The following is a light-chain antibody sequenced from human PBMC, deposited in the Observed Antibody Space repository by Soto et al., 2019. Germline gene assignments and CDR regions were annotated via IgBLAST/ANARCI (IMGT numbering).Light chain of an antibody. CDR2: GAF. V-gene: IGKV3-15*01. J-gene: IGKJ2*01. CDR3: QQYNNWYS. CDR1: QTINSN. Sequence: EIVMTQSPATLSVSPGERVTLSCRASQTINSNLAWYQQKPGQAPRLLIYGAFTRATGIPARFSGSGSGTEFTLTISSLQSEDFAVYYCQQYNNWYSFGQGTKLEI.